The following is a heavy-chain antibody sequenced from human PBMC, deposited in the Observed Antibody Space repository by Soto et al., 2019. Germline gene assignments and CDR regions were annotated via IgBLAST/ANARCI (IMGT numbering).Heavy chain of an antibody. V-gene: IGHV3-23*01. Sequence: EVQLLESGGGLLQPGGSLRLSCAASGFTFSSYAMSWVRQAPGKGLEWVSAISGSGGSIYYADSVKGRFTISRDNSRNTLYLQMNSLRAEDTAVYYCAKDRDFWSGYYTGMDYWGQGTLVTVSS. CDR3: AKDRDFWSGYYTGMDY. CDR2: ISGSGGSI. J-gene: IGHJ4*02. CDR1: GFTFSSYA. D-gene: IGHD3-3*01.